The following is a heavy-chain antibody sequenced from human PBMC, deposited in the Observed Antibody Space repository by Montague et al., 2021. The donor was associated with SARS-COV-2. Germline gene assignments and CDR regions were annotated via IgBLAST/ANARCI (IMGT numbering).Heavy chain of an antibody. Sequence: SLRLSCAASRLPFNDYAMHWVRQAPGKGLEWLTFISHDESNHRYADSVKGRFTISRDNSKNTLYLQMDSLRPEDTAVYYCAREGYRSGSFYIDYWGQGTLVTVSS. J-gene: IGHJ4*01. CDR2: ISHDESNH. CDR3: AREGYRSGSFYIDY. V-gene: IGHV3-30*04. D-gene: IGHD1-26*01. CDR1: RLPFNDYA.